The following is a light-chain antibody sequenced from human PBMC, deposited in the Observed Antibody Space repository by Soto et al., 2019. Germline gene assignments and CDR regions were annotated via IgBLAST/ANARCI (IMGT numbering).Light chain of an antibody. CDR1: SSDVGSYYL. J-gene: IGLJ3*02. CDR2: EVN. V-gene: IGLV2-23*02. CDR3: CSYAGSSALGV. Sequence: QSALTQPASVSGSPGQSITISCTGTSSDVGSYYLVSWYQQHPGKAPKVMIYEVNKRPSGVSNRFSGSKSGNTASLTISGLQAEDEADYFCCSYAGSSALGVFGGGTKVTGL.